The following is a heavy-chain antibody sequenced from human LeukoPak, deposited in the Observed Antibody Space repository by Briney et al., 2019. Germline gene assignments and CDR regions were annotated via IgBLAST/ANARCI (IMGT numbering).Heavy chain of an antibody. CDR3: ARGQYCSTTTCYSARRYFDF. CDR1: GGAFSNYF. Sequence: PSETLSLTCAVSGGAFSNYFLTWIRQPPGKGLEWIAEINDSGSTNSNSSLRNRVAISVATSKNQFSLKLTSVTAADTAVYYCARGQYCSTTTCYSARRYFDFWGQGTLVTVSS. CDR2: INDSGST. D-gene: IGHD2-2*01. J-gene: IGHJ4*02. V-gene: IGHV4-34*01.